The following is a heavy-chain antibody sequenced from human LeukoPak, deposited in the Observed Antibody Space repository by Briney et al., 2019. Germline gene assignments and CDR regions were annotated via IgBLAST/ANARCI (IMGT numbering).Heavy chain of an antibody. V-gene: IGHV4-34*01. D-gene: IGHD3-3*01. CDR3: ARTPAEYYDFWSGPFDY. J-gene: IGHJ4*02. Sequence: PSETLSLTCAVSGGSFSGNSWNWIRQSPGKGLEWIGEISFSGGVTYNPSLKSRVTISVDTSKNQFSLKLSSVTAADTAVYYCARTPAEYYDFWSGPFDYWGQGTLVTVSS. CDR1: GGSFSGNS. CDR2: ISFSGGV.